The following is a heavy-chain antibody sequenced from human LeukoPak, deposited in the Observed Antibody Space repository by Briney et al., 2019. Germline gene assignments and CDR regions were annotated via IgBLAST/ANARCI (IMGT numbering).Heavy chain of an antibody. CDR2: ISYSGST. V-gene: IGHV4-59*01. J-gene: IGHJ4*02. CDR3: ARGYGYNPY. D-gene: IGHD5-24*01. CDR1: GGSMSTYD. Sequence: SETLSLTCTVSGGSMSTYDWSWIRQPPGKGLEWIGYISYSGSTNYNPSLMSRVTISVDTSKSQFSLMLRYVTAADTAVYYCARGYGYNPYWGQGTLVTVSS.